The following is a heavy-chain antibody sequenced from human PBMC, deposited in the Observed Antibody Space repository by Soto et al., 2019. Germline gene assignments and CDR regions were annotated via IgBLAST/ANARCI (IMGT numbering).Heavy chain of an antibody. CDR3: AREGALKPFSS. J-gene: IGHJ5*02. CDR1: GFTFSNYN. V-gene: IGHV3-21*01. CDR2: ISGTSVYI. Sequence: GGSLRLSCVASGFTFSNYNMSWVRQAPGKGLEWVSHISGTSVYIHYADSVKGRFTISRDNAKNPVYLQMDSLRVEDTAVYYCAREGALKPFSSWGQGALVTVSS.